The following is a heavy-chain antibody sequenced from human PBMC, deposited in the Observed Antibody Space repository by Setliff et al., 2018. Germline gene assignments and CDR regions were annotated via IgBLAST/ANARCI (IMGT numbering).Heavy chain of an antibody. J-gene: IGHJ3*02. D-gene: IGHD1-1*01. CDR3: ARDKRNGATGAFDI. Sequence: SETLSLTCTVFGYSITSGYYWGWIRQPPGKGLEWIGCFYHSGSTNYNPSLKSRVTISVDKSKNQFSLKLSSVTAADTAVYYCARDKRNGATGAFDIWGQGTMVTVSS. V-gene: IGHV4-38-2*02. CDR1: GYSITSGYY. CDR2: FYHSGST.